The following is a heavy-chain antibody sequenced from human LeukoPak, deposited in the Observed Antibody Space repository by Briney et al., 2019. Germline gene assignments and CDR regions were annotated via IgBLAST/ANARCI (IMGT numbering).Heavy chain of an antibody. D-gene: IGHD3-9*01. V-gene: IGHV1-69*06. Sequence: SVKVSCKASGGTFSSYAISWVRQAPGQGLEWMGGIIPIFGTANYAQKFQGRVTITADKSTGTAYMELSSLRSEDTAVYYCARQDYDILTGYYRGHAFDIWGQGTMVTVSS. J-gene: IGHJ3*02. CDR3: ARQDYDILTGYYRGHAFDI. CDR2: IIPIFGTA. CDR1: GGTFSSYA.